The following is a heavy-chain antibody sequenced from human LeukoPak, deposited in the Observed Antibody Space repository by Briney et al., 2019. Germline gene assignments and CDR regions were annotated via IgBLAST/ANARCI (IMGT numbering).Heavy chain of an antibody. D-gene: IGHD2-2*01. CDR3: ARSSLFTAVVVPAAPDY. Sequence: SETLSLTCTVSGGSISSSRYYWGWIRQPPGKGLEWIGSIYYSGSTYYNPSLKSRVTISVDTSKNQFSLKLSSVTAADTAVYYCARSSLFTAVVVPAAPDYWGQGTLVTVSS. CDR1: GGSISSSRYY. CDR2: IYYSGST. J-gene: IGHJ4*02. V-gene: IGHV4-39*01.